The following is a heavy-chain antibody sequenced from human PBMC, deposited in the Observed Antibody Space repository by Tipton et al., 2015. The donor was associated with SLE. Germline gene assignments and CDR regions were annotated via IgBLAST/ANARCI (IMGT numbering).Heavy chain of an antibody. D-gene: IGHD6-19*01. CDR2: IYYSGST. Sequence: TLSLTCTVSGGSISSSSYYWGWIRQPPGKGLEWIGSIYYSGSTNYNPSLKSRVTISVDTSKNQFSLKLSSVTAADTAVYYCARGGSASDYWGQGTLVTVSS. CDR1: GGSISSSSYY. V-gene: IGHV4-39*07. CDR3: ARGGSASDY. J-gene: IGHJ4*02.